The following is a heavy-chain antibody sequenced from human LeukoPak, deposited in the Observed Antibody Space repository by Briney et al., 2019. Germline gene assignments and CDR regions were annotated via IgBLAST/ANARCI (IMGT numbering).Heavy chain of an antibody. J-gene: IGHJ5*02. CDR1: GGSFSGYY. Sequence: SETLSLTCAVYGGSFSGYYWGWIRQPPGKGLEWIGSIYYSGSTYYNPSLKSRVTISVDTSKNQFSLKLSSVTAADTAVYYCARVAMYSSSSRNWFDPWGQGTLVTVSS. CDR3: ARVAMYSSSSRNWFDP. V-gene: IGHV4-34*01. CDR2: IYYSGST. D-gene: IGHD6-6*01.